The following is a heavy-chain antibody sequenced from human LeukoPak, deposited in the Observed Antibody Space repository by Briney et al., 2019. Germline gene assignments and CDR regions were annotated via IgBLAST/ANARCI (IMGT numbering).Heavy chain of an antibody. V-gene: IGHV4-59*01. Sequence: SETLSLTCTVSGGSISSYYWSWIRQPPGKGLEWIGYIYYSGSTNYNPSLKSRVTISVDTSKNQFSLKLSSVIAADTAVYYCARVEFGSGSTYFDYWGQGTLVTVSS. CDR2: IYYSGST. D-gene: IGHD3-10*01. CDR3: ARVEFGSGSTYFDY. J-gene: IGHJ4*02. CDR1: GGSISSYY.